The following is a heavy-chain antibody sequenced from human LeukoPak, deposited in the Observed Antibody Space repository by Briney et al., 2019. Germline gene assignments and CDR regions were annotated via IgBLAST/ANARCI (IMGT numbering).Heavy chain of an antibody. V-gene: IGHV4-39*01. CDR2: IYYTGST. Sequence: SETLSLTCAVSGASISGSGYYLGWIRQPPGKGLEWIGNIYYTGSTYCNASLQSRVTISIDMSKNQFSLRLSSVTAADTAMYYCVKSGGYGLIDYWGQGTLVTVSS. J-gene: IGHJ4*02. D-gene: IGHD6-19*01. CDR1: GASISGSGYY. CDR3: VKSGGYGLIDY.